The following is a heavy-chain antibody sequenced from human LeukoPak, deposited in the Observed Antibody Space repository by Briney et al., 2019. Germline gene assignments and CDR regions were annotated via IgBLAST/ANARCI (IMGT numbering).Heavy chain of an antibody. D-gene: IGHD5-24*01. Sequence: GRSLRLSCAASGFTLSSYGMHWVRQAPGKGLEWVAVIWYDGSNKYYADSVRGRFTISRDNSKNTLYLQMNSLRAEDTAVYYCARDTASRPTISWRYYYYGMDVWGQGTTVTVSS. V-gene: IGHV3-33*01. CDR2: IWYDGSNK. CDR1: GFTLSSYG. J-gene: IGHJ6*02. CDR3: ARDTASRPTISWRYYYYGMDV.